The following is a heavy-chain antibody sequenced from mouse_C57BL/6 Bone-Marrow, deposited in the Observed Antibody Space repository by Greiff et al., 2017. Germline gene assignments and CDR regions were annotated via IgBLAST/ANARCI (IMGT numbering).Heavy chain of an antibody. V-gene: IGHV1-80*01. CDR1: GFAISSYW. CDR2: IYPGDGDT. CDR3: ARSQDGGGYYFDY. J-gene: IGHJ2*01. Sequence: VQLQESGAELVKPGASVKISCKASGFAISSYWMNWVKQRPGKGLEWIGQIYPGDGDTNYNGKFKGKATLTADKSSSTAYMQLNSLTSEDSAVYFCARSQDGGGYYFDYWGPSNTPPVSS. D-gene: IGHD3-2*02.